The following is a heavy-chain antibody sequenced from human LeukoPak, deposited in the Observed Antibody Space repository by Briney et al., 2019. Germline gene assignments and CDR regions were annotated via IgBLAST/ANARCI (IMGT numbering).Heavy chain of an antibody. J-gene: IGHJ3*02. V-gene: IGHV3-23*01. D-gene: IGHD4-17*01. CDR2: ISGSGGST. Sequence: GGSLRLSCAASGFIFSSYAISWVRQAPGKGLEWVSAISGSGGSTYYADSVKGRFTISRDNSKNTLYLQMNSLRAEDTAVYYCASTVTDDAFDIWGQGTMVTVSS. CDR3: ASTVTDDAFDI. CDR1: GFIFSSYA.